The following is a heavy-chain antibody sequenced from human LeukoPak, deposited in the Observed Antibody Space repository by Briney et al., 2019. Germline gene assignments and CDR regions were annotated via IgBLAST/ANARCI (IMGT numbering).Heavy chain of an antibody. D-gene: IGHD3-22*01. CDR1: GGSFSGYY. CDR2: INHSGST. J-gene: IGHJ4*02. Sequence: SSETLSLTCAVYGGSFSGYYWSWIRQPPGKGLEWIGEINHSGSTNYNPSLKSRVTISVDTSKNQFSLKLSSVTAADTAVYYCARGIQITMTNNYFDYWGQGTLVTVSS. CDR3: ARGIQITMTNNYFDY. V-gene: IGHV4-34*01.